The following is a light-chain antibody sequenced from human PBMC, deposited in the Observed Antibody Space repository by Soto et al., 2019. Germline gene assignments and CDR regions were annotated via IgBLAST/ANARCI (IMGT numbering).Light chain of an antibody. CDR1: QSVSSN. J-gene: IGKJ1*01. Sequence: EIVMTQTPATLSVPPGARATLSCRASQSVSSNLAWFQQKPGQAPRLLIYGASTRATGIPARFSGSGSGTEFALTISSLRSEDFAVYYCQQYSNWPWTFGQGTKVDIK. CDR2: GAS. CDR3: QQYSNWPWT. V-gene: IGKV3-15*01.